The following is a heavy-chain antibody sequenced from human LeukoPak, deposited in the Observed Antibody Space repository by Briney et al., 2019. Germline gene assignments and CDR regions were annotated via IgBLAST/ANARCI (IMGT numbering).Heavy chain of an antibody. CDR3: ARAPRLSIAAAGTWYFDY. D-gene: IGHD6-13*01. Sequence: GASVKVSCKASGYTFTSYYMHWVRQAPGQGLEWMGIINPSGGSTSYAQKFQGRVTMTRDTSTSTVYMELSSLRSEDTAVYYCARAPRLSIAAAGTWYFDYWGQGTLVTVSS. V-gene: IGHV1-46*01. CDR1: GYTFTSYY. CDR2: INPSGGST. J-gene: IGHJ4*02.